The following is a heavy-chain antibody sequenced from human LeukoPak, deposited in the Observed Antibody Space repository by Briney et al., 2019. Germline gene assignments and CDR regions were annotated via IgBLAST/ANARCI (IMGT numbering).Heavy chain of an antibody. CDR2: ISSSGSTI. V-gene: IGHV3-48*03. CDR1: GFTFSSYE. CDR3: AGYPWELRVPN. D-gene: IGHD1-26*01. J-gene: IGHJ6*04. Sequence: GGSLRLSCAASGFTFSSYEMNWVRQAPGKGLEWVSYISSSGSTIYYADSVKGRFTISRANAKNSLYLQMNSLRAEDTAVYYCAGYPWELRVPNWGKGTTVTVSS.